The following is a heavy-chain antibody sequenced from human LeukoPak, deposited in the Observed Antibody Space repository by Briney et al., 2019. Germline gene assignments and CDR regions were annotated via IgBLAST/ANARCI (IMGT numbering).Heavy chain of an antibody. CDR2: IYYTGST. V-gene: IGHV4-39*07. J-gene: IGHJ4*02. Sequence: SETLSLTCTVSGGSISSISYFWGWIRQPPGKGLEWIGSIYYTGSTNYNPSLKSRVTISEDTSKNQFSLKLSSVTAADTAVYYCARGGDDYVWGSYRFWGQGTLVTVSS. CDR3: ARGGDDYVWGSYRF. CDR1: GGSISSISYF. D-gene: IGHD3-16*02.